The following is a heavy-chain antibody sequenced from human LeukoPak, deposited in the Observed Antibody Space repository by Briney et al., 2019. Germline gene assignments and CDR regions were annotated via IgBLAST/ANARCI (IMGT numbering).Heavy chain of an antibody. CDR2: ILSARTT. D-gene: IGHD2-2*01. Sequence: GGSLRLSCAASGFTVGSNYMSWGRQAPGKGLEWGSFILSARTTYPPDSVKGRFTITRDNSKNTLSLQMNRLRAEDTAVYYCARDTTSWSYYYYMDVWGKGTTVTVSS. CDR1: GFTVGSNY. CDR3: ARDTTSWSYYYYMDV. J-gene: IGHJ6*03. V-gene: IGHV3-53*01.